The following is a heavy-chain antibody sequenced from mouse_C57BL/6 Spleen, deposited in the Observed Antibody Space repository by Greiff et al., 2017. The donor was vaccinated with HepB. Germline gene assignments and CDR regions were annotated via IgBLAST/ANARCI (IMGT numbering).Heavy chain of an antibody. CDR1: GFTFSSYA. J-gene: IGHJ3*01. Sequence: EVKVVESGGGLVKPGGSLKLSCAASGFTFSSYAMSWVRQTPEKRLEWVATISDGGSYTYYPDNVKGRFTISRDNAKNNLYLQMSHLKSEDTAMYYCAREATMVTTWFAYWGQGTLVTVSA. CDR2: ISDGGSYT. CDR3: AREATMVTTWFAY. V-gene: IGHV5-4*01. D-gene: IGHD2-1*01.